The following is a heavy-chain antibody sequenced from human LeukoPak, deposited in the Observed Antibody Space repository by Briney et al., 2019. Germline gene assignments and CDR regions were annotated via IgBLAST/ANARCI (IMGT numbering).Heavy chain of an antibody. J-gene: IGHJ4*02. CDR3: ARRKYYYDSSGYGYYFGY. D-gene: IGHD3-22*01. Sequence: GESLKTSCKGSGYSFTSYWIGWVRQMPGKGLEWMGIIYPGDSDTRYSPSFQGQVTISADKSISTAYLQWSSLKASDTAMYYCARRKYYYDSSGYGYYFGYWGQGTLVTVSS. V-gene: IGHV5-51*01. CDR2: IYPGDSDT. CDR1: GYSFTSYW.